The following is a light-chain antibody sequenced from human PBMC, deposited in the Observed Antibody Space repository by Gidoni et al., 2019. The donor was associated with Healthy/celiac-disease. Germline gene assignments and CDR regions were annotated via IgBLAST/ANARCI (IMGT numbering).Light chain of an antibody. CDR1: QDISNY. CDR3: QQYDNRPLT. V-gene: IGKV1-33*01. J-gene: IGKJ4*01. Sequence: DIQMTQSPSSLSASVGDRVTLTCQASQDISNYLNWYQQKPGKAPKLLIYDASNLETGVPSRFSGSGSGTDFTFTISSLQPEDIATYYCQQYDNRPLTFGGGTKVEIK. CDR2: DAS.